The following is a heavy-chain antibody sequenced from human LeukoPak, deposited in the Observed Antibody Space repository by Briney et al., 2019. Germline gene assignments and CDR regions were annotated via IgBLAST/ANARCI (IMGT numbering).Heavy chain of an antibody. Sequence: PGGSLRLSCAASGFTFSSFGMHWVRQAPGKGLEWVAVIWYDASNKYYADSVKGRFTISRDNSKNTLYLQMNSLRAEDTAVYYCAKEKMAWVAFDIWGQGTMVTVSS. CDR3: AKEKMAWVAFDI. CDR2: IWYDASNK. D-gene: IGHD5-24*01. V-gene: IGHV3-33*06. CDR1: GFTFSSFG. J-gene: IGHJ3*02.